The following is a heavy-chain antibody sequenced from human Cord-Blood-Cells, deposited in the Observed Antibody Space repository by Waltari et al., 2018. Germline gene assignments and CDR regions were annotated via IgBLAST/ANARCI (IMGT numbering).Heavy chain of an antibody. V-gene: IGHV4-39*01. Sequence: QLQLQESGPGLVKPSETLSLTCTVSGGSISSSSYYWGWIRQPPGKGLGWIGSIYYSGRTYYNPALKSRVTISVDTSKNQFSLKLSSVTAADTAVYYCARHRTGDDAFDIWGQGTMVTDSS. CDR2: IYYSGRT. J-gene: IGHJ3*02. CDR3: ARHRTGDDAFDI. CDR1: GGSISSSSYY. D-gene: IGHD7-27*01.